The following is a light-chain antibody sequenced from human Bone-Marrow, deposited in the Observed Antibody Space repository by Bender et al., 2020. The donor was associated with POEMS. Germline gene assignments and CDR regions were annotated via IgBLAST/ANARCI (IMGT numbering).Light chain of an antibody. V-gene: IGLV2-23*02. CDR2: EVN. Sequence: QSALTQPASVSGSPGQSITVSCTGTASDVATYDFVSWYQQYPGKAPKLIIYEVNKRPSGVSTRFSGSKSGNTASLTISGLQAEDEADYYCSSYAGTNNFVVFGGGTKLTVL. CDR3: SSYAGTNNFVV. CDR1: ASDVATYDF. J-gene: IGLJ2*01.